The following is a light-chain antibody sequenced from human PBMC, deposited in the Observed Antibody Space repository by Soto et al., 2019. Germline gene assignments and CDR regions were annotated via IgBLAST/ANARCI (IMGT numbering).Light chain of an antibody. CDR2: KAS. J-gene: IGKJ1*01. Sequence: DIPMTQSPSTLSASVGDRVTITCRASQSVDRWLAWYQQRPGKAPKALIYKASNLESGVPSRFSGSGSGTEFTLTITSLQPGDIATYYCKQYTTLVTFGQGTMVEMK. V-gene: IGKV1-5*03. CDR3: KQYTTLVT. CDR1: QSVDRW.